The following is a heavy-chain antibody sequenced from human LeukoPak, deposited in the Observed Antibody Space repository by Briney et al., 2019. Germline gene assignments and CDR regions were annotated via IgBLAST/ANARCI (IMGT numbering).Heavy chain of an antibody. CDR2: ISDIGST. CDR3: ARGGRLRWQQPFDT. J-gene: IGHJ4*02. Sequence: SETLSLTCTVSGGSISTYYWSWIRQPAWNGLGWIGCISDIGSTNYNPSLKSRVSISVDTSKNQFSLERTSVTAADSAVYYCARGGRLRWQQPFDTWGQGTLVAVSS. CDR1: GGSISTYY. D-gene: IGHD5-24*01. V-gene: IGHV4-59*01.